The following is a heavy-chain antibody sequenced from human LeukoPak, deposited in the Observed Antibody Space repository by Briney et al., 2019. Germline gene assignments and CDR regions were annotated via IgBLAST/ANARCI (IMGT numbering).Heavy chain of an antibody. CDR3: ARDLDGYDLTFDY. CDR2: LYYSGT. D-gene: IGHD5-12*01. J-gene: IGHJ4*02. Sequence: PSETLSLTCTVSGGSISSYYWSWIRQSPGKGLEWIGYLYYSGTKYNPSPKSRVTITKDTSKNQLSLKVTSVSAADTAVYYCARDLDGYDLTFDYWGQGILVTVSS. CDR1: GGSISSYY. V-gene: IGHV4-59*01.